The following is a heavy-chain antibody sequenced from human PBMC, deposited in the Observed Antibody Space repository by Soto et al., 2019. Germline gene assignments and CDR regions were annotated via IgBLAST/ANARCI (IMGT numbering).Heavy chain of an antibody. Sequence: ASVKGSCKASGYTFTSYDINWVRQATGQGLEWMGWMNPNSGNTGYAQKFQGRVTMTRNTSISTAYMELSSLRSEDTAVYYCARESYYYYYYYMDVWGKGTTVTVSS. V-gene: IGHV1-8*01. CDR3: ARESYYYYYYYMDV. CDR1: GYTFTSYD. J-gene: IGHJ6*03. CDR2: MNPNSGNT.